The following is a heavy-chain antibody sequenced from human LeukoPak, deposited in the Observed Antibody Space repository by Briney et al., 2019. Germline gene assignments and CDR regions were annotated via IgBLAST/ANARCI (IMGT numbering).Heavy chain of an antibody. J-gene: IGHJ4*02. D-gene: IGHD1-26*01. V-gene: IGHV3-30*02. Sequence: PGGSLRLSCAAPGFTFSSYGMHWVRQAPGKGLEWVSFIRYDGSDKHYADSVKGRFTVSRDNSKNTLYLQMNSLRAEDTAVYYCAKDLSGSYTDFDSWGQGTLSPSPQ. CDR3: AKDLSGSYTDFDS. CDR1: GFTFSSYG. CDR2: IRYDGSDK.